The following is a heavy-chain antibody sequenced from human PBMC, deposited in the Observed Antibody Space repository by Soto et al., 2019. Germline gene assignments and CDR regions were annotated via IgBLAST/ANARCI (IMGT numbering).Heavy chain of an antibody. CDR2: VGGGGGGA. D-gene: IGHD6-19*01. CDR3: AKTAEAVAGTLYGY. Sequence: LRLSCAASGFTFNTFAMGWVRQAPGKGREWVSAVGGGGGGAYSADSVKGRFTVSGDNSKNTLFVQMDSLSAEDTAVYFCAKTAEAVAGTLYGYWGQGTLVTVSS. CDR1: GFTFNTFA. V-gene: IGHV3-23*01. J-gene: IGHJ4*02.